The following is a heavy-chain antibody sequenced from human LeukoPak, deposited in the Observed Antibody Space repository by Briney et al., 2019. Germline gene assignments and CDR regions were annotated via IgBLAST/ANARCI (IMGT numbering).Heavy chain of an antibody. V-gene: IGHV3-48*03. CDR2: ISGGGDTI. J-gene: IGHJ4*02. Sequence: GGSLRLSCAASGFTFSGSAMHWVRQAPGKGLEWVSYISGGGDTIYYADSVKGRFTISRDNAKNSLYLQVNSLRAEDTAVYYCARATHQLLYNWGQGTLVTVSS. CDR1: GFTFSGSA. CDR3: ARATHQLLYN. D-gene: IGHD2-2*02.